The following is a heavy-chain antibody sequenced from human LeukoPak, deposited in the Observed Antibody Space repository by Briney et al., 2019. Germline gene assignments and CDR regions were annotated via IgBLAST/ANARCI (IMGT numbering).Heavy chain of an antibody. D-gene: IGHD1-26*01. CDR3: ARGRLGGSYWG. CDR2: INHSGST. CDR1: GGSFSGYY. J-gene: IGHJ4*02. V-gene: IGHV4-34*01. Sequence: SETLSLTCAVYGGSFSGYYWSWIRQPPGKGLEWIGEINHSGSTNYNPSLKSRVTISVDTSKNQFSLKLSSMTAADTAVYYCARGRLGGSYWGWGQGTLVTVSS.